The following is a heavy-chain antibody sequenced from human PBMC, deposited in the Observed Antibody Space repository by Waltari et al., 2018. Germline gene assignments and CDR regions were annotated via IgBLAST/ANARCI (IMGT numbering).Heavy chain of an antibody. V-gene: IGHV3-21*01. Sequence: EVQLVESGGGLVKPGGSLRLSCAASGFTFSSYSMNWVRQAPGKGLEWVSSISSSSSYIYYTDSVKDRFAISRDNTKNSLYLQMNSLGAEDTAVYYCAGLRGGYQPFDYWGQGTLVTVSS. D-gene: IGHD3-16*02. CDR2: ISSSSSYI. CDR3: AGLRGGYQPFDY. CDR1: GFTFSSYS. J-gene: IGHJ4*02.